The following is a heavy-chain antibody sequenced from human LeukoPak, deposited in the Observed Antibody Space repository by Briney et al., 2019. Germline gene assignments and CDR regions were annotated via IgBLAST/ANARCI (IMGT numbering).Heavy chain of an antibody. Sequence: QAGGSLRLSCAASGFTFSRYDMHWVRQATGKGLEWVSGIGTAGDTYYTGSVKGRFTISRENAKNSLYLQMNCLTAGDTAVYYCAGAGSETQWRAFDFWGQGALVTVSS. CDR3: AGAGSETQWRAFDF. CDR1: GFTFSRYD. V-gene: IGHV3-13*01. CDR2: IGTAGDT. D-gene: IGHD6-19*01. J-gene: IGHJ4*02.